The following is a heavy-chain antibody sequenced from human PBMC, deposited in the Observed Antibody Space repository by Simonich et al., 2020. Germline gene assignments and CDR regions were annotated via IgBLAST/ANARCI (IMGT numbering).Heavy chain of an antibody. J-gene: IGHJ3*02. V-gene: IGHV1-2*02. CDR3: ARGLLSGSYYAFDI. Sequence: QVPLVQSGAEVQKPGASVKVSCKASGYTFTGSYMHWLRQAPGQGLGRLGWINPTSGSTNDAQKFQGTGTKTRDTSISTAYMELSRLRSDDTAVYYCARGLLSGSYYAFDIWGQGTMVTVSS. CDR2: INPTSGST. D-gene: IGHD1-26*01. CDR1: GYTFTGSY.